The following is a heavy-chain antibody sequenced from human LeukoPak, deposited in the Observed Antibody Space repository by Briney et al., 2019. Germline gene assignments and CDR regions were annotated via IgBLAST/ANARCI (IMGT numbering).Heavy chain of an antibody. D-gene: IGHD4-11*01. CDR1: GGTFSSYT. Sequence: SVKVSCKASGGTFSSYTISWVRQAPGQGLEWMGRIIPILGIAYYAQKFQGRVTITADKSTSTACMELSSLRSEDTAVYYCARTTTVTRDYFQHWGQGTLVTVSS. J-gene: IGHJ1*01. CDR3: ARTTTVTRDYFQH. V-gene: IGHV1-69*02. CDR2: IIPILGIA.